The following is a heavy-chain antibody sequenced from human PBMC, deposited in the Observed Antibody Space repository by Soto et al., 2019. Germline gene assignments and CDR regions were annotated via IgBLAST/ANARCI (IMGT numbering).Heavy chain of an antibody. CDR3: ARDGDYYGMDV. Sequence: PSETLSLTCTVSCGSISRYYWSCLRQPPGKGLEWIGYSYYSGSTNYNPSLKSRVTISVDTSKNQFSLKLSSVTAADTAIYYCARDGDYYGMDVWGQGTTVTVSS. CDR1: CGSISRYY. CDR2: SYYSGST. V-gene: IGHV4-59*01. D-gene: IGHD3-3*01. J-gene: IGHJ6*02.